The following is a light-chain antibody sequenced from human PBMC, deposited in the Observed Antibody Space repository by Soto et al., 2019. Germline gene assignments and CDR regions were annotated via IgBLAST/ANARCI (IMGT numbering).Light chain of an antibody. J-gene: IGKJ1*01. CDR1: QSISSY. CDR2: TAS. V-gene: IGKV1-27*01. CDR3: ERYDSAPRT. Sequence: DIQMTQSPSSLSASVGDRVTITCRASQSISSYLAWYQQQPGRIPRLLIYTASTLQSGVPSRFSGSGSGTDFTLTISSLQPEDVATYYCERYDSAPRTFGPGTKVDIK.